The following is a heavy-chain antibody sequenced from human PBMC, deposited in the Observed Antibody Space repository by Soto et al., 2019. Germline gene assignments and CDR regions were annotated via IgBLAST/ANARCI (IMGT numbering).Heavy chain of an antibody. CDR1: GVTFGTYA. Sequence: SVGSLRLSCAASGVTFGTYAMHWVRQAPGKGLEWVAVIYYDGSNRYYGDAVKGRFTISRDNSKSTLYLQMSSLRAEDTAVYYCARAFCTNGVCYYFFDYWGHGTLVTVSS. CDR3: ARAFCTNGVCYYFFDY. CDR2: IYYDGSNR. D-gene: IGHD2-8*01. J-gene: IGHJ4*01. V-gene: IGHV3-33*01.